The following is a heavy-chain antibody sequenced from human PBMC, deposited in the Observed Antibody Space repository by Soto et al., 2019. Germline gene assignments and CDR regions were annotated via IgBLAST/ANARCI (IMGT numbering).Heavy chain of an antibody. CDR2: VSFDGSDK. J-gene: IGHJ4*02. CDR3: ATDKGSSVDLVTFYY. CDR1: GFTFSSYG. D-gene: IGHD3-22*01. V-gene: IGHV3-30*03. Sequence: GGSLRLSCAASGFTFSSYGMHWVRQAPGKGLEWVAVVSFDGSDKYYADSVKGRVTISRDNSKNTLYLQMNSLREEDTAVYYWATDKGSSVDLVTFYYWGQGTLGTVS.